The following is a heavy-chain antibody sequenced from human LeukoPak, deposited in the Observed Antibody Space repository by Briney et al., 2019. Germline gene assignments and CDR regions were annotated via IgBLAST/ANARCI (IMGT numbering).Heavy chain of an antibody. V-gene: IGHV3-23*01. CDR2: FSGSGYST. D-gene: IGHD6-19*01. Sequence: GGSLRLSCAASGFTFSSYGMSWVRQAPGKGLEWVSTFSGSGYSTYYADSVKGRFTISRDSSKNTLYLQMNSLRAEDTAVYYCAKGGSSSWDYFDYWGQGTLVTVSS. J-gene: IGHJ4*02. CDR1: GFTFSSYG. CDR3: AKGGSSSWDYFDY.